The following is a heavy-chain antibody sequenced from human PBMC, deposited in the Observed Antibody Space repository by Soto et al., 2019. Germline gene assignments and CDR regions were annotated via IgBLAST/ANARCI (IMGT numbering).Heavy chain of an antibody. D-gene: IGHD3-16*02. Sequence: SVKVSCKASGGTFSSYTISWVRQAPGQGLEWMGRIIPILGIANYAQKFQGRVTITADKSTSTAYMELSSLRSEDTAVYYCARGEYDYIWGSYRYLAFDIWGQGTMVTVSS. CDR1: GGTFSSYT. V-gene: IGHV1-69*02. J-gene: IGHJ3*02. CDR3: ARGEYDYIWGSYRYLAFDI. CDR2: IIPILGIA.